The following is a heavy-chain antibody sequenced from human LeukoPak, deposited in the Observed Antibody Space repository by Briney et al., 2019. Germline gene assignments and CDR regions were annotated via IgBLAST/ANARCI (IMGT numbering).Heavy chain of an antibody. J-gene: IGHJ4*02. V-gene: IGHV3-30*18. Sequence: SGGSLRLSCAASGFTVSSYGMHWVRQAPGKGLEWVAVISYDGSNKYYADSVKGRFTISRDNSKNTLYLQMNSLRAEDTAVYYCAKDLSGYGLFDYWGQGTLVIVSS. CDR2: ISYDGSNK. D-gene: IGHD5-12*01. CDR1: GFTVSSYG. CDR3: AKDLSGYGLFDY.